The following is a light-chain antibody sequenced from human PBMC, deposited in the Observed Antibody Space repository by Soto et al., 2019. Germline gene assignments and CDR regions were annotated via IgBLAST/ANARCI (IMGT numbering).Light chain of an antibody. Sequence: EIVLTQSPGTLSLSPGERATLSFRASQSVSNNYLAWYQQRPGQAPRLLIYAASSRATGIPDRFSGSGSGTDFTLTISRLEPEDFSVYYCHQYGTAPLTFGPGTKVDIK. J-gene: IGKJ3*01. CDR2: AAS. CDR1: QSVSNNY. V-gene: IGKV3-20*01. CDR3: HQYGTAPLT.